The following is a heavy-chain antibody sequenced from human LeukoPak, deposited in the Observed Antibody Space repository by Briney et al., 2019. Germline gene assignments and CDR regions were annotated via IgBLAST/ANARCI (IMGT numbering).Heavy chain of an antibody. V-gene: IGHV4-39*07. CDR3: ATFPLSIAVAGRGGFDY. D-gene: IGHD6-19*01. CDR2: FYYSGST. J-gene: IGHJ4*02. Sequence: SETLSLTWTVSGGSIRSSSYYWGWIRQPPGKGLEWIGSFYYSGSTYYNPSLKSRVTISVDTSKNQFSLKLSSVTAADTAVYYCATFPLSIAVAGRGGFDYWGQRTLVTVSS. CDR1: GGSIRSSSYY.